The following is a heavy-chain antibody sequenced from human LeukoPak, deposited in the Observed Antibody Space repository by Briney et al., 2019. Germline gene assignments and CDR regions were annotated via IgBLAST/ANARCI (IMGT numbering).Heavy chain of an antibody. V-gene: IGHV4-4*07. CDR3: ARVSGYCSGGRCYGGQWFDP. D-gene: IGHD2-15*01. CDR2: IFHTGQH. CDR1: GESMTPYY. Sequence: PSETLSLTCRVSGESMTPYYWTWIRQSAGKGLEWLGRIFHTGQHNYNPSLKSRLSMSLDASRNLVSLTLTSVTAADTAIYYCARVSGYCSGGRCYGGQWFDPWGQGTLVIVSS. J-gene: IGHJ5*02.